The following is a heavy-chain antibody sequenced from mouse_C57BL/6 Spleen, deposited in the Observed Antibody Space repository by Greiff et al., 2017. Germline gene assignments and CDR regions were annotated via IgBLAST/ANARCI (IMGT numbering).Heavy chain of an antibody. CDR3: ERGASGDGGWYFDV. CDR1: GYTFTGYW. CDR2: LLPGSGST. V-gene: IGHV1-9*01. D-gene: IGHD1-3*01. J-gene: IGHJ1*03. Sequence: VQLQQSGAELMKPGASVKLSCKATGYTFTGYWLEWVKQRPGHGLEWIGELLPGSGSTNYNEKFKGKATFTADTSSTTAYMQLSSLTTEDSAIYYCERGASGDGGWYFDVWGTGTTFTVSS.